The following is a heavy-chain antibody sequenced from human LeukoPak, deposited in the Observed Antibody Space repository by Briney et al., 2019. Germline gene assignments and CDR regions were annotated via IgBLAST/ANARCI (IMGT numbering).Heavy chain of an antibody. J-gene: IGHJ6*03. CDR3: AKDSSGSYSAYYYYYMDV. CDR1: GFTFSSYA. Sequence: GGSLRLSCAASGFTFSSYAMSWVRQAPGKGLEWVSAVSGSGGSTYYADSVKGRFTISRDNSKNTLYLQMNSLRAEDTAVYYCAKDSSGSYSAYYYYYMDVWGKGTTVTVSS. V-gene: IGHV3-23*01. CDR2: VSGSGGST. D-gene: IGHD1-26*01.